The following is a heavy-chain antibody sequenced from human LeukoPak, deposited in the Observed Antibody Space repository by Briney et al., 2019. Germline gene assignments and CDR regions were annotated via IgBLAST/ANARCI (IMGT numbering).Heavy chain of an antibody. CDR1: GGSISSYY. J-gene: IGHJ4*02. CDR3: ARGGSVKGFDY. D-gene: IGHD5/OR15-5a*01. CDR2: IYHSGST. V-gene: IGHV4-59*04. Sequence: SETLSLTCTVSGGSISSYYWSWIRQPPGKGLEWIGYIYHSGSTYYNPSLKSRVTISVDRSKNQFSLKLSSVTAADTAVYYCARGGSVKGFDYWGQGTLVTVSS.